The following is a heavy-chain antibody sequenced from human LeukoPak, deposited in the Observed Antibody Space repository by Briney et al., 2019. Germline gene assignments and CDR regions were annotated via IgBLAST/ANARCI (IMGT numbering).Heavy chain of an antibody. V-gene: IGHV1-2*02. J-gene: IGHJ6*02. CDR3: ARDKGRTYCYDSSGYYYVPGGMDV. CDR1: GYTFTGYY. Sequence: ASVKVSCKASGYTFTGYYMHRVRQAPGQGLEWMGWVNPNSGGTNYAQKFQGRVTMTRDTSISTAYMELSRLRSDDTAVYYCARDKGRTYCYDSSGYYYVPGGMDVWGQGTTVTVSS. CDR2: VNPNSGGT. D-gene: IGHD3-22*01.